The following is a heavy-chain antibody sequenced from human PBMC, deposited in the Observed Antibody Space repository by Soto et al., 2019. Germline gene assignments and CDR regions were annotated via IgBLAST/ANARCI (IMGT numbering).Heavy chain of an antibody. V-gene: IGHV4-30-2*01. CDR2: IYRTGNT. CDR3: ARGDYQYSIDY. D-gene: IGHD2-2*01. J-gene: IGHJ4*02. CDR1: GDSMTSGDYS. Sequence: TLSLTCTVSGDSMTSGDYSWSWIRQPPGKGLEWLGYIYRTGNTHYSPSLKSRVSISQDRSKNQFSLELTSVTAADTAVYYCARGDYQYSIDYWGQGTLVTVSS.